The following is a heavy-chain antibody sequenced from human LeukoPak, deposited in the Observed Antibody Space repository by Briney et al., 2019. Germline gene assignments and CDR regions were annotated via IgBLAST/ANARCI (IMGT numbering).Heavy chain of an antibody. J-gene: IGHJ6*03. V-gene: IGHV3-23*01. CDR2: ISGSGGST. D-gene: IGHD6-19*01. CDR3: AKGTTDPPGPRYSSGWYVYYYMDV. CDR1: GFTFSSYA. Sequence: PGGFLRLSCAASGFTFSSYAMSWVRQAPGKGLEWVSAISGSGGSTYYADSVKGRFTISRDNSKNTLYLQMNSLRAEDTAVYYCAKGTTDPPGPRYSSGWYVYYYMDVWGKGTTVTVSS.